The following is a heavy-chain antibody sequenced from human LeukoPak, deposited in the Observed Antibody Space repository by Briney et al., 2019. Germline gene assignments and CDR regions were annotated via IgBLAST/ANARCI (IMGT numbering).Heavy chain of an antibody. J-gene: IGHJ6*03. CDR2: IYHSGNT. D-gene: IGHD5-24*01. CDR3: ASRGGYKFRFTDYYYYMDV. Sequence: SETLSLTCAVYGWSFSGHYWSWIRQPPGKGLEWVGEIYHSGNTNYNPSLKSRVTISVDTSKNQFSLKLSSVTAADTAVYYCASRGGYKFRFTDYYYYMDVWGNGTTVTVSS. CDR1: GWSFSGHY. V-gene: IGHV4-34*01.